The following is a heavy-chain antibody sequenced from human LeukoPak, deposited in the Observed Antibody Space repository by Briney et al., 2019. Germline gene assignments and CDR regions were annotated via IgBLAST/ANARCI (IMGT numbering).Heavy chain of an antibody. CDR3: AREYGDYRSNSWSRTMDY. V-gene: IGHV3-48*01. CDR2: ISSSSSTI. Sequence: GGSLRLSCAASGFTFSSYSMNWVRQAPGKGLEWVSYISSSSSTIYYADSVKGRFTISRDNAKNSLYLQMNSLRAEDTAVYYCAREYGDYRSNSWSRTMDYWGQGTLVTVSS. J-gene: IGHJ4*02. CDR1: GFTFSSYS. D-gene: IGHD4-17*01.